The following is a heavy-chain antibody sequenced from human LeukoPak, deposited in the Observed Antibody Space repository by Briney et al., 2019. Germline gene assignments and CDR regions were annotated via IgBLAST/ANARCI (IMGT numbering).Heavy chain of an antibody. D-gene: IGHD6-13*01. Sequence: SETLSLTCTVSGGSISSYYWSWIRQPPGKGLGWIGYIYYSGSTNYNPSLKSRVTISVDTSKNQFSLKLSSVTAADTALYYCARSRGYFDYWDQGTLVTVSS. CDR3: ARSRGYFDY. CDR1: GGSISSYY. CDR2: IYYSGST. V-gene: IGHV4-59*01. J-gene: IGHJ4*02.